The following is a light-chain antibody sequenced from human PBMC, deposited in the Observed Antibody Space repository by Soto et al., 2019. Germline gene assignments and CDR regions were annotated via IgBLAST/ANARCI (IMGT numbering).Light chain of an antibody. V-gene: IGKV3-20*01. CDR3: LQYGNSPRT. CDR2: GAS. Sequence: EIVLTQSPGTLSLSPGERATLSCRASQGLRSTYLAWYQQKPGQAPRLLIYGASDRATGIPDRFSGSGSGPVFTLTISRLEPEDFAVYYCLQYGNSPRTFGQGTKVDIK. J-gene: IGKJ1*01. CDR1: QGLRSTY.